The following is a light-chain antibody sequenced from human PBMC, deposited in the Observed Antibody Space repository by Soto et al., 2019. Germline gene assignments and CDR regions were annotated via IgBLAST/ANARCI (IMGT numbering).Light chain of an antibody. V-gene: IGLV1-40*01. CDR2: GNN. CDR3: QSFDSSLSGSL. J-gene: IGLJ2*01. CDR1: SSNIGAGFD. Sequence: QPVLTQPPSVSGAPGQRVTISCTGSSSNIGAGFDVHWYQQLPGTAPKLLIYGNNNRPSGVPDRFSGSKSGTSASLAITGLQADDEADYFCQSFDSSLSGSLFGGGTKLTVL.